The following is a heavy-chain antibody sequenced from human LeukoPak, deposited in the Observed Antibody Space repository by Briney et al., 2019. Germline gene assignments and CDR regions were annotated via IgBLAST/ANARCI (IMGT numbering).Heavy chain of an antibody. J-gene: IGHJ5*02. CDR1: GYTFTSYG. Sequence: ASVKVSCKASGYTFTSYGISWVRQAPGQGLEWMGWISAYNGSTNYAQKLQGRVTMTTDTSTSTAYMELRSLRSDDTAVYYCARDSREHYYDSSGRFNWFDPWGQGTLVTVSS. CDR2: ISAYNGST. V-gene: IGHV1-18*01. CDR3: ARDSREHYYDSSGRFNWFDP. D-gene: IGHD3-22*01.